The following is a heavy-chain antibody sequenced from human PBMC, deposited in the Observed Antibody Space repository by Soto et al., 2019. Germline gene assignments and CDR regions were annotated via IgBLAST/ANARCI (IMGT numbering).Heavy chain of an antibody. Sequence: QVQLQESGPGLVKPSGTLSLTCAVSGGSITSTNWWSWVRQPPGEGLEWIGEIYHNGRTNYNPSLKSRVTISVDKSKNQFSLKVTSVTAADTAVYYCAKDRGIGAAGSWGQGTLVTVSS. V-gene: IGHV4-4*02. J-gene: IGHJ1*01. D-gene: IGHD6-13*01. CDR3: AKDRGIGAAGS. CDR2: IYHNGRT. CDR1: GGSITSTNW.